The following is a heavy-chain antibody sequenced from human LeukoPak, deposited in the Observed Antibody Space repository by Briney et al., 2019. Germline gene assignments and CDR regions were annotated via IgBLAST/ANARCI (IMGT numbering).Heavy chain of an antibody. CDR3: AKGLSYSSPPDY. D-gene: IGHD3-10*01. J-gene: IGHJ4*02. V-gene: IGHV3-9*01. CDR1: GFTFSSYG. Sequence: GGSLRLSCAASGFTFSSYGMHWVRQAPGKGLEWVSGISWNSGRIGYADSVRGRFTISRDNAKNSLYLQMNSLRPEDTALYYCAKGLSYSSPPDYWGQGTLVTVSS. CDR2: ISWNSGRI.